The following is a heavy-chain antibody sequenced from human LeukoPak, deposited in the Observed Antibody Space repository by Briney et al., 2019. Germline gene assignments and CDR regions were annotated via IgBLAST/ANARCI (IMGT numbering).Heavy chain of an antibody. D-gene: IGHD2-8*01. V-gene: IGHV4-30-4*01. J-gene: IGHJ3*02. CDR3: AREGVDAFDI. CDR1: GGSISSGDYY. Sequence: SETLSFTCTVSGGSISSGDYYWSWIRQPPGKGLEWIGYIYYSGSTYYNPSLKSRVTISVDTSKNQFSLKLSSVTAADTAVYYCAREGVDAFDIWGQGTMVTVSS. CDR2: IYYSGST.